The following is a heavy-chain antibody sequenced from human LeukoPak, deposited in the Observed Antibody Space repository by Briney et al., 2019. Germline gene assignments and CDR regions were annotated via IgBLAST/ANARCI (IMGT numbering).Heavy chain of an antibody. V-gene: IGHV4-59*02. J-gene: IGHJ4*02. Sequence: PGGSLRLSCAATGFTVSSNYMSWIRQPPGKGLEWTGYIYYSGSTNYNPSLKSRVTISVDTSKNQFSLKLSSVTAADTAVYYCARDRYIYGLTDHYFDYWGQGTLVTVSS. CDR3: ARDRYIYGLTDHYFDY. CDR1: GFTVSSNY. CDR2: IYYSGST. D-gene: IGHD5-18*01.